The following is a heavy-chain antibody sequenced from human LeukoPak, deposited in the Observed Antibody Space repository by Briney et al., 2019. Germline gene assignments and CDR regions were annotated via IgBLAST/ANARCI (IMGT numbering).Heavy chain of an antibody. CDR2: ISAYNGNT. Sequence: GASVKVSCKASGYTFTSYSISWVRQAPGQGLEWMGWISAYNGNTNSAQKLQGRVTMTTDTSTSTAYMELRSLRSDDTAVYYCARDNPFTMVDYWGQGTLVTVSS. J-gene: IGHJ4*02. CDR1: GYTFTSYS. V-gene: IGHV1-18*04. CDR3: ARDNPFTMVDY. D-gene: IGHD3-10*01.